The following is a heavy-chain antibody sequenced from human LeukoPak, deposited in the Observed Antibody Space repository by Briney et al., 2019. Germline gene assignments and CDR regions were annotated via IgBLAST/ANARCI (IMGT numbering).Heavy chain of an antibody. V-gene: IGHV1-18*01. D-gene: IGHD5-12*01. CDR2: ISAYNGNT. J-gene: IGHJ4*02. CDR1: GFTFNMYG. Sequence: ASVKVSCKASGFTFNMYGISWVRQAPGQGLEWMGGISAYNGNTHYAQKFQGRVTLTTDTSTSTAYMELRSLRSDDTAVYYCARDEADIVATRFDYWGQGTRVTVSS. CDR3: ARDEADIVATRFDY.